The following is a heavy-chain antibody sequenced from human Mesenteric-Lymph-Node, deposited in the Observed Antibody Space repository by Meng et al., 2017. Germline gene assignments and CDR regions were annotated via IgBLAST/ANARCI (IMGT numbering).Heavy chain of an antibody. D-gene: IGHD4-17*01. CDR2: IYYSGST. CDR3: ARTNYGDYNWFDP. CDR1: GGSISSGGFY. V-gene: IGHV4-31*03. J-gene: IGHJ5*02. Sequence: QVQLHQWGAGLLKPSETLALTCTVSGGSISSGGFYWSWIRQHPGKGLEWIGYIYYSGSTYYNPSLRSRVAISIDTSKNQFSLKLTAVTAADTAVYFCARTNYGDYNWFDPWGQGTLVTVSS.